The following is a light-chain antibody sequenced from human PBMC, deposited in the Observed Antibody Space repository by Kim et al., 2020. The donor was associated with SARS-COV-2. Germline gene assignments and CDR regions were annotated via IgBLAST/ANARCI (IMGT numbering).Light chain of an antibody. J-gene: IGKJ1*01. V-gene: IGKV3-20*01. CDR1: QSVSSSY. Sequence: EIVLTQSPGTLSLSPGERATLSCRASQSVSSSYLAWYQQKPGQAPRLLIYGASSRATGVPDGFSGSGSGTDFTLTITRLEPEDFAVYYCQQYGNGPHTFGQGTKVDIK. CDR2: GAS. CDR3: QQYGNGPHT.